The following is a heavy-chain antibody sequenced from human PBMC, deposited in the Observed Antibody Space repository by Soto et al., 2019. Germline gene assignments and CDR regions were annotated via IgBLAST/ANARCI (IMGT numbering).Heavy chain of an antibody. V-gene: IGHV6-1*01. Sequence: SQTLSLTCAISGDSVSSNSAAWNWIRQSPSRGLEWLGRTYYRSKWYNDYAVSVNSRISINPDTSKNQFSLQLNSVTPEDTAVYYCVRDNDYVWGSYHSFGMDVWGQGTTVTVS. J-gene: IGHJ6*02. CDR1: GDSVSSNSAA. CDR3: VRDNDYVWGSYHSFGMDV. CDR2: TYYRSKWYN. D-gene: IGHD3-16*02.